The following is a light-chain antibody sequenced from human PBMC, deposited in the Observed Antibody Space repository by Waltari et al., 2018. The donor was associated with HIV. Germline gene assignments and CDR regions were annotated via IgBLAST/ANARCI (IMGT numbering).Light chain of an antibody. CDR2: GNT. J-gene: IGLJ3*02. Sequence: QSVLTQSPSVSGAPGQNVTVSCTGSSSNIGTNYDVHWYQFLPGEVPKLLISGNTMRPAGVPGRFSGSSSGTSASLAITGLQPADEADYYCQSYDNTVNGWVFGGGTRVTV. V-gene: IGLV1-40*01. CDR3: QSYDNTVNGWV. CDR1: SSNIGTNYD.